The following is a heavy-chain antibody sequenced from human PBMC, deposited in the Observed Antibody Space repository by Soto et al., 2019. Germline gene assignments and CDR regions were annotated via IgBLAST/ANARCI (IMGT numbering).Heavy chain of an antibody. CDR1: GGTFSSYT. D-gene: IGHD6-19*01. CDR3: ARTVAGHYYYYYMDV. CDR2: IIPILGIA. Sequence: SVKVSCKASGGTFSSYTISWVRQAPGQGLEWMGRIIPILGIANYAQKFQGRVTITADKSTSTAYMELSSLRSEDTAVYYCARTVAGHYYYYYMDVWGKGTTVTVSS. V-gene: IGHV1-69*02. J-gene: IGHJ6*03.